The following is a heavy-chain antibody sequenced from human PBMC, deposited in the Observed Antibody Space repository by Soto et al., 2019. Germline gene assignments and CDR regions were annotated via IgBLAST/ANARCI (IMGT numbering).Heavy chain of an antibody. J-gene: IGHJ4*02. CDR2: IIPIFGTA. V-gene: IGHV1-69*06. CDR1: GGTFNNYV. D-gene: IGHD2-2*01. Sequence: AVKVSCKASGGTFNNYVINWVRQAPGQGLEWMGGIIPIFGTANYAQKFQGRVTITADKSTSTAYMELNSLRSEDTAVYYCAGRCDSTSCLAHFDYWGQGTLVTVSS. CDR3: AGRCDSTSCLAHFDY.